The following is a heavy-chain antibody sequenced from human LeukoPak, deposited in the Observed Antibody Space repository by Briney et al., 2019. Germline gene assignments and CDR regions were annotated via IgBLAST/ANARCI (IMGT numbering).Heavy chain of an antibody. Sequence: PGRSLRLSCAASGFTFSNYGMHWVRQAPGKGLEWVTFIRYDGSNKYYADSVKGRFTISRDNSKNTLYLQMNSLRAEDTAVYYCAKDGSGSPTYWGQGTLVTVSS. CDR2: IRYDGSNK. J-gene: IGHJ4*02. V-gene: IGHV3-30*02. CDR1: GFTFSNYG. D-gene: IGHD3-10*01. CDR3: AKDGSGSPTY.